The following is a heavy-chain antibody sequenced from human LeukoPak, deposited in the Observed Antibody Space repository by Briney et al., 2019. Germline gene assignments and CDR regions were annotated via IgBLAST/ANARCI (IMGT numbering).Heavy chain of an antibody. CDR3: ARTTMVRGTYYMDV. D-gene: IGHD3-10*01. CDR2: INHSGST. J-gene: IGHJ6*03. V-gene: IGHV4-34*01. CDR1: GGSFSGFN. Sequence: SETLSLTCAVYGGSFSGFNWTWVRQPPGKGLEWIGDINHSGSTNFNPSLKSRLTISVDTSKNQFSLKLSSVTAADTAVYYCARTTMVRGTYYMDVWGKGTTVTVSS.